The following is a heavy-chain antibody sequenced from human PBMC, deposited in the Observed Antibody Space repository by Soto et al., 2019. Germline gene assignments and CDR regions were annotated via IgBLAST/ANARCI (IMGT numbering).Heavy chain of an antibody. CDR3: ARDMEARYFFDY. CDR1: GFTFSTYA. D-gene: IGHD3-9*01. V-gene: IGHV3-30*04. J-gene: IGHJ4*02. CDR2: ISYDGRNI. Sequence: GGSLRLCCAASGFTFSTYAMHWVRQAPGRGLEWVAVISYDGRNIFYANSVKGRFTISRDSAKSTLYLQMNNLRRDDTAIYYCARDMEARYFFDYWGQGALVTVS.